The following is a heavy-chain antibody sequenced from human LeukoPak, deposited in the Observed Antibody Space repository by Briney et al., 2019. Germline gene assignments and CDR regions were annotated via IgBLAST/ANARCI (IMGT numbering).Heavy chain of an antibody. V-gene: IGHV1-18*04. Sequence: ASVKVSCKASGYTFTSYGISWVRQAPGQGLEWMGWISAYNGNTNYAQQHQGRGTMTTDPSTSTAYMELRSLRSDDTAVYSCARDLNYYGSGSSSGGSDYWGQGTLVTASS. D-gene: IGHD3-10*01. J-gene: IGHJ4*02. CDR3: ARDLNYYGSGSSSGGSDY. CDR1: GYTFTSYG. CDR2: ISAYNGNT.